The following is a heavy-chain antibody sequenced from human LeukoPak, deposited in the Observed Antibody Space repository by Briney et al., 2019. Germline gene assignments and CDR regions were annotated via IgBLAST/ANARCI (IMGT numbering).Heavy chain of an antibody. CDR3: ARQETGTSDY. V-gene: IGHV4-59*08. J-gene: IGHJ4*02. Sequence: SETLSLTCTVSGGSISSYYWSWIRQPPGKGLEWIGYIYYSGSTNYNPSLKSRVTISVDTSKNQFSLKLSSVTAADTAVYYCARQETGTSDYWGQGTLVTVSS. D-gene: IGHD1-1*01. CDR2: IYYSGST. CDR1: GGSISSYY.